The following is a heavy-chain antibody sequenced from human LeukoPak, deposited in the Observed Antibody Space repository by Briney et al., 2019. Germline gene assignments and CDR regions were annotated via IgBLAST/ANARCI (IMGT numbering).Heavy chain of an antibody. CDR1: GFTFSGSA. Sequence: GGSLRLSCAASGFTFSGSAMHWVRQASGKGLEWVGRIRSKTNSYATSYAASVKGRFAHSKDDSKNTAYLQMNNLETEDTAVYYCTRYNVGFESWGQGTLVTVSS. V-gene: IGHV3-73*01. CDR3: TRYNVGFES. CDR2: IRSKTNSYAT. D-gene: IGHD1-1*01. J-gene: IGHJ4*02.